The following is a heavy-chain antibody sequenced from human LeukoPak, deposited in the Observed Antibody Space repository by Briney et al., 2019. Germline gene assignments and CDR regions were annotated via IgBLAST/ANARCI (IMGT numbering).Heavy chain of an antibody. CDR2: IFHSGST. J-gene: IGHJ4*02. Sequence: SETLSLTCAVSGYSISSGYYWGWIRQPPGKGLEWIGTIFHSGSTYYNRSLKSRVTISLDTSKNQLSLKVRSVTAVDTAVYYCARVGDIIVIPTVHHWGQGTLVTVSS. CDR3: ARVGDIIVIPTVHH. CDR1: GYSISSGYY. D-gene: IGHD2-2*01. V-gene: IGHV4-38-2*01.